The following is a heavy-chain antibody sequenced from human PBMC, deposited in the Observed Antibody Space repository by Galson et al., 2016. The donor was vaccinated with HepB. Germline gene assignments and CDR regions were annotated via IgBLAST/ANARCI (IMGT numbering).Heavy chain of an antibody. D-gene: IGHD1-26*01. Sequence: SLRLSCAASGFTFSIYSMNWVRQSPGKGLEWISYIDGESGIILYADSVKGRFTISRDNAQKSLHLQMNTLRGEDTAVYYCARDGTGTGSYSGAFYWGQGALVTVSS. J-gene: IGHJ4*02. CDR2: IDGESGII. V-gene: IGHV3-48*04. CDR3: ARDGTGTGSYSGAFY. CDR1: GFTFSIYS.